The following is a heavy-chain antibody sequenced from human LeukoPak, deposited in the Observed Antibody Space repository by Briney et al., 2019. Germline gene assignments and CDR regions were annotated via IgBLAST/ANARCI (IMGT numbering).Heavy chain of an antibody. CDR3: ARHKGLSHNWFDP. CDR2: IYYSGST. J-gene: IGHJ5*02. Sequence: PSETLSLTFTVSGGSISSSSYYWGWIRQPPGKGLEWIGSIYYSGSTYYNPSLKSRVTISVDTSKNQFSLKLSSVTAADTAVYYCARHKGLSHNWFDPWGQGTLVTVSS. D-gene: IGHD3-16*01. CDR1: GGSISSSSYY. V-gene: IGHV4-39*01.